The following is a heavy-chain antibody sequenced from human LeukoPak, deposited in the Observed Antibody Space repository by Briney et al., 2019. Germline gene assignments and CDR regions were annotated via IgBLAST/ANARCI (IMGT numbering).Heavy chain of an antibody. CDR1: GYTFTSYG. J-gene: IGHJ4*02. CDR2: ISAYNGNT. V-gene: IGHV1-18*01. CDR3: ARTTYYYDSSGYWPIDY. D-gene: IGHD3-22*01. Sequence: ASVKVSCKASGYTFTSYGISWVRQAPGQGLEWMGWISAYNGNTNYAQKLQGRVTMTTDTSTSTAYMELRSLRSDDTAVYYCARTTYYYDSSGYWPIDYWGQGTLVTVSS.